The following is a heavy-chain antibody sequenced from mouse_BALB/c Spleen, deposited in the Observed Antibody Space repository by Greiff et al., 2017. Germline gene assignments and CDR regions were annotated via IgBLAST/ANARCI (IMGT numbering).Heavy chain of an antibody. D-gene: IGHD2-14*01. V-gene: IGHV3-2*02. CDR1: GYSITSDYA. CDR3: ARDAYYRIFAY. CDR2: ISYSGST. Sequence: ESGPGLVKPSQSLSLTCTVTGYSITSDYAWNWIRQFPGNKLEWMGYISYSGSTSYNPSLKSRISITRDTSKNQFFLQLNSVTTEDTATYYCARDAYYRIFAYWGQGTLVTVSA. J-gene: IGHJ3*01.